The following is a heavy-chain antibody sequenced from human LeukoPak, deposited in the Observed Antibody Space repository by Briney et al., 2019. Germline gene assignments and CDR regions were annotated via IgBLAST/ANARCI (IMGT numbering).Heavy chain of an antibody. CDR2: ISAYNGNT. D-gene: IGHD3-10*01. CDR3: AVLREFGAFDI. CDR1: GYTFTSYG. Sequence: ASVKVSCKASGYTFTSYGISWVRQAPGQGLEWMGWISAYNGNTNYAQKLQGRVTMTTDTSTSTAYMELSSLRSEDTAVYYCAVLREFGAFDIWGQGTMVTVSS. V-gene: IGHV1-18*01. J-gene: IGHJ3*02.